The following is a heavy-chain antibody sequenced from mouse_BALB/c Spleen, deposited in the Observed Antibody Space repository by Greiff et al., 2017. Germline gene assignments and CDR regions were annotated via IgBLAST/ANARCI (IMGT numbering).Heavy chain of an antibody. D-gene: IGHD4-1*01. V-gene: IGHV1-9*01. CDR3: ARWDDGYAMDY. J-gene: IGHJ4*01. Sequence: QVQLKQSGAELMKPGASVKISCKATGYTFSSYWIEWVKQRPGHGLEWIGEILPGSGSTNYNEKFKGKATFTADTSSNTAYMQLSSLTSEDSAVYYCARWDDGYAMDYWGQGTSVTVSS. CDR2: ILPGSGST. CDR1: GYTFSSYW.